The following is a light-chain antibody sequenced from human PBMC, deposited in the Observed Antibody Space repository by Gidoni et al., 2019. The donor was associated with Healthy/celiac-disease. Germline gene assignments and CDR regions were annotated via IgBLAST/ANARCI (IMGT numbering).Light chain of an antibody. CDR2: DAS. V-gene: IGKV1-13*02. Sequence: ASQLTQSPSSLSASVGDRVTITCRASQGISSALAWYQQKPGKAPKLLIYDASSLESGVPSRFIGSGSGTDFTLSISSLQPEDFATYYCQQFNSYPCSFGQGTKLEIK. CDR3: QQFNSYPCS. CDR1: QGISSA. J-gene: IGKJ2*04.